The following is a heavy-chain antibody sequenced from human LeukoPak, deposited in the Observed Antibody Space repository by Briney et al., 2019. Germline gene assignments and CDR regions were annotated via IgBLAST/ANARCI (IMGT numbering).Heavy chain of an antibody. CDR3: ARRRDYYDSRGYYAFDI. CDR1: GGSISSDY. J-gene: IGHJ3*02. Sequence: PSETLSLTCTVSGGSISSDYWTWIRQPPGKGLEWIGNIYYSGSTNYNPSLKSRVTMSVDTSKNQFSLKLNSVTAADTAVYYCARRRDYYDSRGYYAFDIWGHGTMVTVSS. CDR2: IYYSGST. V-gene: IGHV4-59*01. D-gene: IGHD3-22*01.